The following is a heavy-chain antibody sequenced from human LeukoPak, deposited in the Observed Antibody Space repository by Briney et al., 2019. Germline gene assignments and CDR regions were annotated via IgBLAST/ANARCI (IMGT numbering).Heavy chain of an antibody. CDR1: GGSISSGGYH. CDR2: MYYSGST. J-gene: IGHJ4*02. CDR3: ARHHPGGWLHPAPFDY. V-gene: IGHV4-31*03. D-gene: IGHD5-24*01. Sequence: PSETLSLTCTVSGGSISSGGYHWSWIRQHPGKGLEWIAYMYYSGSTYYNPSLKSRVTISVDTSKNQFSLKLSSVTAADTAVYYCARHHPGGWLHPAPFDYWGQGTLVTVSS.